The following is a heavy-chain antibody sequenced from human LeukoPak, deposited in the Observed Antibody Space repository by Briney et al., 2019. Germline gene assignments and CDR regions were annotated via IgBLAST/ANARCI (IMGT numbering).Heavy chain of an antibody. CDR3: ATGIPYTMVRVHLDY. CDR1: GFTFDDYA. CDR2: ISWNSGSI. D-gene: IGHD3-10*01. Sequence: PGGSLRLSCAASGFTFDDYAMHWVRQAPGKGLEWVSGISWNSGSIGYADSVKGRFTISRDNAKNSLYLQMNSLRAEDTAVYYCATGIPYTMVRVHLDYWGQGTLVTVSS. J-gene: IGHJ4*02. V-gene: IGHV3-9*01.